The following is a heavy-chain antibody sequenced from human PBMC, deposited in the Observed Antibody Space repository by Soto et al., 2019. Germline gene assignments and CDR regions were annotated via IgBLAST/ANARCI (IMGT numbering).Heavy chain of an antibody. D-gene: IGHD3-9*01. V-gene: IGHV4-39*01. CDR2: IYYSGST. CDR1: GCSISSSSYY. CDR3: ASSYYDILTGSPGFDY. J-gene: IGHJ4*02. Sequence: SETLSLTCTFSGCSISSSSYYLGWIRQPPGKGLEWIGSIYYSGSTYYNPSLKSRVTISVDTSKNQFSLKLSSVTAADTAVYYCASSYYDILTGSPGFDYWGQGTLVTVSS.